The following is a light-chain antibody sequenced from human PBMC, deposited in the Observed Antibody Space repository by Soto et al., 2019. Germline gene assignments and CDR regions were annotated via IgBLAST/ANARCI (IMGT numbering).Light chain of an antibody. CDR2: LGS. V-gene: IGKV2-28*01. CDR3: MQALQTPYT. J-gene: IGKJ2*01. Sequence: DIVMTQSPLSLPVTPGEPASISCRSSQSLLHRNGYNFLDWYLQKPGQSPHLLIYLGSNRASGVPDRFSGSGSGADFTLRISRVEAEDAGIYYCMQALQTPYTFGQGTKLEIK. CDR1: QSLLHRNGYNF.